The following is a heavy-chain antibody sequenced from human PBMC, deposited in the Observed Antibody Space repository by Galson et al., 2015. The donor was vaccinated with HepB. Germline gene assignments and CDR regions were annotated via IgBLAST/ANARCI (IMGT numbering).Heavy chain of an antibody. CDR2: ISWNSGSI. J-gene: IGHJ6*02. D-gene: IGHD4-23*01. CDR3: AKDIAGGNAPYYYYGMDV. Sequence: SLRLSCAASGFTFDDYAMHWVRQAPGKGLEWVSGISWNSGSIGYADSVKSRFTISRDNAKNSLYLQMNSLRAEDTALYYCAKDIAGGNAPYYYYGMDVWGQGTTVTVSS. V-gene: IGHV3-9*01. CDR1: GFTFDDYA.